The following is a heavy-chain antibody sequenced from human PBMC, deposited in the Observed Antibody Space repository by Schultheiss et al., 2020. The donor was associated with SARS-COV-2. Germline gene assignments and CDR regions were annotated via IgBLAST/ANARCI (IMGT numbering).Heavy chain of an antibody. CDR2: TSATGGST. CDR1: GFTFSSYA. Sequence: GESLKISCAASGFTFSSYAMHWVRQAPGKGPEWVSGTSATGGSTYYADSVKGRFTISRHNSKNTLYLQMNSLRAEDTAVYYCARDLRGTEPGNYWGQGTLVTVSS. CDR3: ARDLRGTEPGNY. D-gene: IGHD1-14*01. V-gene: IGHV3-23*01. J-gene: IGHJ4*02.